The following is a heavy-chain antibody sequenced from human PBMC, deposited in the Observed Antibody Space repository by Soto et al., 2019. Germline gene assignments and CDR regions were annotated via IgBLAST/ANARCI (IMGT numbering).Heavy chain of an antibody. CDR3: AKSGYSSRASMNWFDP. CDR1: GFTFSSYA. J-gene: IGHJ5*02. D-gene: IGHD6-13*01. CDR2: ISYDGSNK. V-gene: IGHV3-30-3*02. Sequence: PGGSLRLSCAASGFTFSSYAMHWVRRAPGKGLEWVAVISYDGSNKYYADSVKGRFTISRDNSKNTLYLQMNSLRAEDTAVYYCAKSGYSSRASMNWFDPWGQGTLVTVSS.